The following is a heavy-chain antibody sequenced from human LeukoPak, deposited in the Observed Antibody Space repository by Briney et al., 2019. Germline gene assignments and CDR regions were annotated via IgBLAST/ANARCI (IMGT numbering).Heavy chain of an antibody. CDR1: GFTFSSYG. CDR2: ISYDGSNK. V-gene: IGHV3-30*03. CDR3: AGLYSGATPGYYYYMDV. Sequence: PGRSLRLSCAASGFTFSSYGMHWVRQAPGKGLEWVAVISYDGSNKYYADSVKGRFTISRDNSKNTLYLQMNSLRAEDTAVYYCAGLYSGATPGYYYYMDVWGKGTTVAISS. J-gene: IGHJ6*03. D-gene: IGHD2-15*01.